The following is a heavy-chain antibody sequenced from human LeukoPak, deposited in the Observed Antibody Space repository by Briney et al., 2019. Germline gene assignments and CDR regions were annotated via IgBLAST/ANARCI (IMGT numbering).Heavy chain of an antibody. Sequence: SVKVSCKASGGTFSSYAISWVRQAPGQGLEWMGGIIPIFGTANYAQKFQGRVTITTDVSTSTAYMELSSLRSEDTAVYYCARESELATGTTWIDYWGQGTLVTVSS. CDR1: GGTFSSYA. J-gene: IGHJ4*02. V-gene: IGHV1-69*05. D-gene: IGHD1-7*01. CDR3: ARESELATGTTWIDY. CDR2: IIPIFGTA.